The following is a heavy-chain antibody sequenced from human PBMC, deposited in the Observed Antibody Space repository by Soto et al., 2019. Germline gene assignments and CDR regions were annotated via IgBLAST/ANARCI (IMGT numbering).Heavy chain of an antibody. D-gene: IGHD3-10*01. CDR2: IWYDGSNK. V-gene: IGHV3-33*01. CDR3: ARGDGSFLDEEYYFDY. Sequence: GGSLRLSCAASGFTFSSYGMHWVRQAPGKGLEWVAVIWYDGSNKYYADSVKGRFTISRDNSKNTLYLQMNSLRAEDTAVYYCARGDGSFLDEEYYFDYWGQGTLVTVS. J-gene: IGHJ4*02. CDR1: GFTFSSYG.